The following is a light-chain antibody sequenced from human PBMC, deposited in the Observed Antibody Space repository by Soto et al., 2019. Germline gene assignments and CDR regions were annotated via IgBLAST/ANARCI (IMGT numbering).Light chain of an antibody. V-gene: IGKV1-27*01. CDR2: AAS. CDR3: QKYNSAPPWT. Sequence: IQLTQSPSSLSASVGDRVTITCRASQSISSYLNWYQQKPGKLPKLLVYAASTLQSGVPSRFSGSGSGTDFTLAISSLQPEDVATYYCQKYNSAPPWTFGQGTKVDI. CDR1: QSISSY. J-gene: IGKJ1*01.